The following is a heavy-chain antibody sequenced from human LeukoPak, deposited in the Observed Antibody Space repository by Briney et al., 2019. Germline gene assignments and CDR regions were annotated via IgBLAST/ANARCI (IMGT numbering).Heavy chain of an antibody. CDR2: ISAYNGNT. V-gene: IGHV1-18*01. D-gene: IGHD6-13*01. CDR1: GYTFTSYG. Sequence: GASVTVSCKASGYTFTSYGISWVRQAPGQGLEWMGWISAYNGNTNYAQKLQGRVTMTTDTSTSPAYMELRSLRSDDTAVYYCARDTGIAAADWFDPWGQGTLVTVSS. CDR3: ARDTGIAAADWFDP. J-gene: IGHJ5*02.